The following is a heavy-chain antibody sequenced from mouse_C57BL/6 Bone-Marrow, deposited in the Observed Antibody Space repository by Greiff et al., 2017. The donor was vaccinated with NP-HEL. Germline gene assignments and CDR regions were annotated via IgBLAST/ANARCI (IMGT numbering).Heavy chain of an antibody. CDR2: IDPSDSYT. D-gene: IGHD2-1*01. Sequence: QVQLQQPGAELVRPGTSVKLSCKASGYTFTSYWMHWVKQRPGQGLEWIGVIDPSDSYTNYNQKFKGKATLTVDTSSSTAYMQLSSLTSEDSAVYYCARRGPYGNPWFAYWGQGTLVTVSA. J-gene: IGHJ3*01. CDR1: GYTFTSYW. CDR3: ARRGPYGNPWFAY. V-gene: IGHV1-59*01.